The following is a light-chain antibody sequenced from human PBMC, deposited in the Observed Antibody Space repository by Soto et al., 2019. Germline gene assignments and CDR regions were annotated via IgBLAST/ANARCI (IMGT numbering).Light chain of an antibody. Sequence: EIVLTQSPPTLSLSPGERATLSCRASQSVRRYLAWYQQKPGQVPRLLIYDASNRAPGIPARFSGRGSGTDFTLTISSLEPEDFAVYYCQQRRDWPSTFGGGTKLQIK. J-gene: IGKJ4*01. CDR2: DAS. CDR1: QSVRRY. V-gene: IGKV3-11*01. CDR3: QQRRDWPST.